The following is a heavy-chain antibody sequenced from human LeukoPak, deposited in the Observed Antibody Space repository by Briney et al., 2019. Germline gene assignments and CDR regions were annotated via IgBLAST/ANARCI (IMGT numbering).Heavy chain of an antibody. CDR2: INPDESDK. J-gene: IGHJ5*01. CDR3: ARDRVATIFTYHPMFDS. Sequence: WGSLRLSCAASRFTFSVHWMHWVRQAPGKGLEWVSRINPDESDKAYADSVKGRFTISRDNAKNTLYLQMNSLRAEDTAVYYCARDRVATIFTYHPMFDSWGLGTLVTVSS. CDR1: RFTFSVHW. D-gene: IGHD3-10*02. V-gene: IGHV3-74*01.